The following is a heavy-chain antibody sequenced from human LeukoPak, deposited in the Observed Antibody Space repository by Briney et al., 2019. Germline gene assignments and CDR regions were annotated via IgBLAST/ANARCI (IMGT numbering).Heavy chain of an antibody. CDR1: GGSISSYY. V-gene: IGHV4-59*08. D-gene: IGHD6-13*01. Sequence: SETLSLTCTVSGGSISSYYWSWIRQPPGKGLEWIGYIYYTVSTKYNASLKSRVTISVDTSKNQFSLKVSSVTAADTAVYYCARLRPSIGAAGTFDYWGQGTLVTVSS. CDR3: ARLRPSIGAAGTFDY. J-gene: IGHJ4*02. CDR2: IYYTVST.